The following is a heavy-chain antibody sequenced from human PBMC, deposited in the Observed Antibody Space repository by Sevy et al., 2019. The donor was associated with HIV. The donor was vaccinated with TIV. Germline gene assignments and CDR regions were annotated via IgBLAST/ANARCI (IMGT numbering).Heavy chain of an antibody. J-gene: IGHJ4*02. CDR3: ARGGRCSSVTCYHFDH. Sequence: QSQTLSLTCAISGDSVSRSDAAWNWIRQSPSRGLEWLGRTYYRSKFYNDYASSVQSRLTIYADTSKNQLSLRLNSVTPGDTAVYYCARGGRCSSVTCYHFDHWGQGSLVTVSS. CDR2: TYYRSKFYN. D-gene: IGHD2-2*01. CDR1: GDSVSRSDAA. V-gene: IGHV6-1*01.